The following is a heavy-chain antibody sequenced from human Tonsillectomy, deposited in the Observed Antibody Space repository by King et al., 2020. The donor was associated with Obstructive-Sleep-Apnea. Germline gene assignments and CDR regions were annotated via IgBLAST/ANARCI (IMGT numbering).Heavy chain of an antibody. V-gene: IGHV3-72*01. CDR2: TRNKANSYTT. CDR3: ARDHRGIVVD. CDR1: GFTFSDHY. D-gene: IGHD3-22*01. Sequence: VQLVESGGGLVQPGGSLRLSCAASGFTFSDHYMDWVRQAPGKGLEWVGRTRNKANSYTTEYAASVKGRFTISRDDSKNSLYLQMNSLKTEDTAVYYCARDHRGIVVDWGQGTLVTVSS. J-gene: IGHJ4*02.